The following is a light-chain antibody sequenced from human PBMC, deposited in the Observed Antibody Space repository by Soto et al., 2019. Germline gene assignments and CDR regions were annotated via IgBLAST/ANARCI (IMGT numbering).Light chain of an antibody. CDR3: SSYTSSSTLYV. J-gene: IGLJ1*01. Sequence: QSALNQPASVSGSPGQSITISCTGTSSDVGGYNYVSWYQQHPGKAPKLMIYDVSNRPSGVSNRISGSKSGNTASLTISGLQAEDEADYYCSSYTSSSTLYVFGTGTKLTVL. CDR2: DVS. CDR1: SSDVGGYNY. V-gene: IGLV2-14*01.